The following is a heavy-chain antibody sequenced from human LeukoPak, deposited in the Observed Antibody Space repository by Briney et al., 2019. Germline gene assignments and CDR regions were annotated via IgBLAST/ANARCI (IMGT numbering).Heavy chain of an antibody. CDR1: GGSISSHY. J-gene: IGHJ5*02. V-gene: IGHV4-59*11. CDR3: ARGAYGSGSSSQFDP. D-gene: IGHD3-10*01. CDR2: INYSGST. Sequence: SETLSLTCTVSGGSISSHYWSWIRQTPGKGLEWIGQINYSGSTYYNPSLKTRVTLSIDTSKNQFSLKVSSVTAADTAVYYCARGAYGSGSSSQFDPWGQGTLVTVSS.